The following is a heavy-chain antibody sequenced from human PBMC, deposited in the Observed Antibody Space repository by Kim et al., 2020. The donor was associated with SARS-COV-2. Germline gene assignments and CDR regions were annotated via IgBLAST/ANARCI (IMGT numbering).Heavy chain of an antibody. J-gene: IGHJ4*02. D-gene: IGHD2-21*01. CDR2: IYYSGST. Sequence: SETLSLTCTVSGGSISSSSYYWGWIRQPPGKGLVWIGSIYYSGSTYYNPSLKSRVTISVHTSKNQFSLKLSSVTAADTAVYYCARPRRGPRIPRSIRDGPPVAFDYCGQGTLVSVSS. V-gene: IGHV4-39*01. CDR1: GGSISSSSYY. CDR3: ARPRRGPRIPRSIRDGPPVAFDY.